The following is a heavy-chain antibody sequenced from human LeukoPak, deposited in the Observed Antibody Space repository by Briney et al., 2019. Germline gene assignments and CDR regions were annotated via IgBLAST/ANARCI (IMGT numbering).Heavy chain of an antibody. CDR3: ARVGVPRAYRDYYYYYGMDV. D-gene: IGHD3-3*01. CDR1: GFTFSSHS. CDR2: ISSSSSYI. Sequence: PGGSLRLSCAASGFTFSSHSLNWVRQAPGKGLEWASSISSSSSYIYYAYSVKGRFTNSRDNPKNSLYLQMNSLRAEDTAVYYCARVGVPRAYRDYYYYYGMDVWGQGTTVTVSS. V-gene: IGHV3-21*01. J-gene: IGHJ6*02.